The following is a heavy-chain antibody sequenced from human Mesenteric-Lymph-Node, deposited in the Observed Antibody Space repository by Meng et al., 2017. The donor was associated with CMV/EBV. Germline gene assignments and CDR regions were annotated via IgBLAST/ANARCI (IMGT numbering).Heavy chain of an antibody. CDR3: AEGGYCSSTSCYSRVDYYYYGMDV. CDR2: ISSSGSTT. Sequence: GGSLRLSCAASGFSFSSYEMNWVRQAPGKGLEWVSYISSSGSTTYYGDSVKGRFTISRDNAKNSLYLQMNSLGAEDTAVYYCAEGGYCSSTSCYSRVDYYYYGMDVWGQGTTVTVSS. CDR1: GFSFSSYE. D-gene: IGHD2-2*01. J-gene: IGHJ6*02. V-gene: IGHV3-48*03.